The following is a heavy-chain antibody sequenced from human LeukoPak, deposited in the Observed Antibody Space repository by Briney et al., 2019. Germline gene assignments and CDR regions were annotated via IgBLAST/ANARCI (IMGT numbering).Heavy chain of an antibody. CDR3: ARAPREGYSSGWYVGQDAFDI. V-gene: IGHV1-69*13. CDR1: GGTFSSYA. CDR2: IIPIFGTA. J-gene: IGHJ3*02. Sequence: GASVEVSCKASGGTFSSYAISWVRQAPGQGLEWMGGIIPIFGTANYAQKFQGRVTITADESTSTAYMELSSLRSEDTAVYYCARAPREGYSSGWYVGQDAFDIWGQGTMVTVSS. D-gene: IGHD6-19*01.